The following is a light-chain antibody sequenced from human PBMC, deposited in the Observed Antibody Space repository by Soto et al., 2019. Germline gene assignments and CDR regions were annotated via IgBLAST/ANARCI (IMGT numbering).Light chain of an antibody. CDR3: LQVSSFPRT. Sequence: DIQMTQSPSSLSAVVGDRVTITCRASRGLGDRLAWFQQKPGKAPQFLIQTASNLQSGVPSRFSGSGSGIEFILIINRLQPEDIATYDWLQVSSFPRTFGQGTKVEIK. J-gene: IGKJ1*01. CDR2: TAS. CDR1: RGLGDR. V-gene: IGKV1-12*01.